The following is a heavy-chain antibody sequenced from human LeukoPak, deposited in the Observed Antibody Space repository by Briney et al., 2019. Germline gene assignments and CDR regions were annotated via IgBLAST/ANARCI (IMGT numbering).Heavy chain of an antibody. J-gene: IGHJ6*02. CDR2: ISGGGDNT. D-gene: IGHD6-19*01. CDR1: GFTFSSYA. CDR3: ARDGPSGWYYYGMDV. Sequence: GGSLRLSCAASGFTFSSYAVSWVRQAPGKGLEWVSAISGGGDNTYYADSVKGRFTISRDNAKNSLYLQMNSLRAEDTAVYYCARDGPSGWYYYGMDVWGQGTTVTVSS. V-gene: IGHV3-23*01.